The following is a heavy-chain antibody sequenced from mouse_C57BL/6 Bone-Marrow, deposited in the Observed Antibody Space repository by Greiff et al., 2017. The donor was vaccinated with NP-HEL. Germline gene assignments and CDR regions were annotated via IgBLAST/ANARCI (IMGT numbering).Heavy chain of an antibody. D-gene: IGHD2-3*01. V-gene: IGHV1-19*01. CDR3: ARGDGPAWFAY. Sequence: EVQLQQSGPVLVKPGASVKMSCKASGYTFTDYYMNWVKQSHGKSLEWIGVINPYNGGTSYNQKFKGKATLTVDKSSSTAYMELNSLTSEDSAVYYCARGDGPAWFAYWGQGTLVTVSA. CDR1: GYTFTDYY. J-gene: IGHJ3*01. CDR2: INPYNGGT.